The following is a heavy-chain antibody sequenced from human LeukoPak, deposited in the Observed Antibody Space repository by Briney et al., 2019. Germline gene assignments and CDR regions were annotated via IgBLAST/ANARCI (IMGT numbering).Heavy chain of an antibody. D-gene: IGHD6-19*01. CDR1: GGSISSSSYY. Sequence: SETLSLTCTVSGGSISSSSYYWGWIRQPPGKGLEWIGSIYYSGSTYYNPSLKSRVTISVDTPKNQFSLKLSSVTAADTAVYYCARRTAVACTSHWFDPWGQGTLVSVSS. CDR3: ARRTAVACTSHWFDP. J-gene: IGHJ5*02. CDR2: IYYSGST. V-gene: IGHV4-39*01.